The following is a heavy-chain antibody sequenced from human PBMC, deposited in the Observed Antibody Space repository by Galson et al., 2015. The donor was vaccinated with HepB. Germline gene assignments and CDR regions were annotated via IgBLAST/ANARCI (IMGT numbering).Heavy chain of an antibody. CDR3: AKGHQEWLALQYCLDS. D-gene: IGHD6-19*01. Sequence: SLRLSCAASGFNFRSFAMNWVRQAPGKGLQWVSGISSTGDSAFFADSVKGRFTISRDNSKKTLYLQMNSLRVEDTAVYYCAKGHQEWLALQYCLDSWGQGTLVTVSS. CDR1: GFNFRSFA. J-gene: IGHJ4*02. CDR2: ISSTGDSA. V-gene: IGHV3-23*01.